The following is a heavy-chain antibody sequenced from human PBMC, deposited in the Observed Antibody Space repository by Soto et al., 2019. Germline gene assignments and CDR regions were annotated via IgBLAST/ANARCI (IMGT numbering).Heavy chain of an antibody. J-gene: IGHJ3*02. CDR3: ARDCSSTSCLNAFDI. CDR1: GFTFSSYG. CDR2: IWYDGSNK. Sequence: GGSLRLSCAASGFTFSSYGMHWVRQAPGKGLEWVAVIWYDGSNKYYADSVKGRFTISRDNSKNTLYLQMNSLRAEDTAVYYCARDCSSTSCLNAFDIWGQGTMVTVSS. D-gene: IGHD2-2*01. V-gene: IGHV3-33*01.